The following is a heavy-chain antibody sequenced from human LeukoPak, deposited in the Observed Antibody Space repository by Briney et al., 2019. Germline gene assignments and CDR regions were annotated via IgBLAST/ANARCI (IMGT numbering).Heavy chain of an antibody. D-gene: IGHD3-9*01. V-gene: IGHV3-23*01. CDR1: GFTFSSYG. CDR2: ISGSGGST. J-gene: IGHJ4*02. Sequence: PGGSLRLSCAASGFTFSSYGMSWVRQAPGKGLEWVSAISGSGGSTYCADSVKGRFTISRDNPKNTLYLQMNSLRAEDTAVYYCAKEYRGYDILTGYYGFDYWGQGTLVTVSS. CDR3: AKEYRGYDILTGYYGFDY.